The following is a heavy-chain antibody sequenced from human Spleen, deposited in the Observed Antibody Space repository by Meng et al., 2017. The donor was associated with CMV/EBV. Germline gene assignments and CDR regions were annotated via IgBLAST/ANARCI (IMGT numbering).Heavy chain of an antibody. CDR1: GFTFSNYV. V-gene: IGHV3-23*01. Sequence: GESLKISCAASGFTFSNYVMSWVRQAPGKGLEWVSTLSGSGGSTYYADSVKGRITISRDNSKNTLSLQMISLRVEDTAVYYCAKDRVGVAGNYFAMDVWGQGTTVTVSS. CDR2: LSGSGGST. D-gene: IGHD6-19*01. CDR3: AKDRVGVAGNYFAMDV. J-gene: IGHJ6*02.